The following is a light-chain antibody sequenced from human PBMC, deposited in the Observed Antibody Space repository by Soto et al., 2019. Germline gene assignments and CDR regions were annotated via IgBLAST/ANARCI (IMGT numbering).Light chain of an antibody. J-gene: IGLJ2*01. CDR3: CSYAGSYTFGV. CDR2: SNN. V-gene: IGLV1-44*01. Sequence: QSVLTQPPSASGTPGQRVTISCSGSRSSIGSNTVNWYQHLPGMAPKLLIYSNNHRPSGVPDRFSASKAGASASLAISGLQSGDEGDYYCCSYAGSYTFGVFGGGTKLTVL. CDR1: RSSIGSNT.